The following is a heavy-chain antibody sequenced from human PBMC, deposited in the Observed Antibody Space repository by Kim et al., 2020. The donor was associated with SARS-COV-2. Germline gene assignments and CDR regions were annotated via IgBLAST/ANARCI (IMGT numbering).Heavy chain of an antibody. CDR3: AREKYYYDGSGLASHYFDY. Sequence: GRITISRDNAKNSLYLTMNSLRAEDKAVYYCAREKYYYDGSGLASHYFDYWGQGTLVTVSS. V-gene: IGHV3-11*06. D-gene: IGHD3-22*01. J-gene: IGHJ4*02.